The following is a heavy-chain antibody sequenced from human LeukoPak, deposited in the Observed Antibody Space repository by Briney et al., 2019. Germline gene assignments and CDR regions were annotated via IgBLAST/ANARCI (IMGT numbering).Heavy chain of an antibody. CDR2: IYYSGST. J-gene: IGHJ4*02. V-gene: IGHV4-39*01. Sequence: SETLSLTCTVSGGSISSSSYYWGWIRQPPGEGLEWIGSIYYSGSTYYNPSLKSRVTISVDTSKNQFSLKLSSVTAADTAVYYCAKGQYYFDYWGQGTLVTVSS. CDR1: GGSISSSSYY. CDR3: AKGQYYFDY.